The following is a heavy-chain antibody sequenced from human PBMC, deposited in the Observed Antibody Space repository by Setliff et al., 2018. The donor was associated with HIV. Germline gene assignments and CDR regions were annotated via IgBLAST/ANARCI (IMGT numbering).Heavy chain of an antibody. V-gene: IGHV1-3*01. J-gene: IGHJ6*02. CDR3: ARDRQIAAAGRSNYYYGMDV. CDR2: INPGSGNT. D-gene: IGHD6-13*01. Sequence: ASVKVSCKASGYTFTNYAISWIRQAPGQRLEWMGWINPGSGNTQYSQKLQGRITITRDSSASTVYLELNSLRADDTAVYYCARDRQIAAAGRSNYYYGMDVWGQGTTVTVSS. CDR1: GYTFTNYA.